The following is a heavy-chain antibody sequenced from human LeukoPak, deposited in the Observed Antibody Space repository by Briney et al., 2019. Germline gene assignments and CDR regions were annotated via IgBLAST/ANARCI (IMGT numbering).Heavy chain of an antibody. J-gene: IGHJ3*02. CDR3: AKVLSNYYDSSGYYFAFDI. V-gene: IGHV3-30*02. CDR1: GCTFSSYG. Sequence: GGSLRLSCAASGCTFSSYGMHWVRQAPGKGLEWVAFIRYDGSNKYYADSVKGRFTISRDNSKNTLYLQMNSLRAEDTAVYYCAKVLSNYYDSSGYYFAFDIWGQGTMVTVSS. D-gene: IGHD3-22*01. CDR2: IRYDGSNK.